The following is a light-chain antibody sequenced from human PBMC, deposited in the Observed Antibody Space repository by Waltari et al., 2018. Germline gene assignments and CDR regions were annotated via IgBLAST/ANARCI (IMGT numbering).Light chain of an antibody. CDR3: QQYDSSFSTYT. J-gene: IGKJ2*01. CDR2: ATS. Sequence: EIVLTQSPGTLSLSPGERATLSCRASQSVSRSYLAWYQQKPGQAPRVLIYATSTRATGIPDRLSGSGSGTDFTLTISRLEPEDFAVYYCQQYDSSFSTYTFGHGTKLEIK. V-gene: IGKV3-20*01. CDR1: QSVSRSY.